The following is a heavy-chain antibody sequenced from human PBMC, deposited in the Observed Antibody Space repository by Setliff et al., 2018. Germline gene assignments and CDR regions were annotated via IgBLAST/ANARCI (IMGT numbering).Heavy chain of an antibody. D-gene: IGHD6-6*01. J-gene: IGHJ4*02. V-gene: IGHV3-33*01. CDR3: ARGRNIAARLFDS. Sequence: PGGSLRLSCGASGFTFSTHAMHWVRQAPGKGLEWVAMIWSDGINKFYGGPVKGRFTVSRDNAKDSLYLQLNSLRAEDTAVYYCARGRNIAARLFDSWGQGTRVTVSS. CDR2: IWSDGINK. CDR1: GFTFSTHA.